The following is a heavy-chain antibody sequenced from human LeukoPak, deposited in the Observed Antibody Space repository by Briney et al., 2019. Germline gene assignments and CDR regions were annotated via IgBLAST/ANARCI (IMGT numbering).Heavy chain of an antibody. D-gene: IGHD5-12*01. CDR3: ARGARTPSGYGSRTAGRANWFDP. CDR1: GGSISSSSHY. V-gene: IGHV4-39*07. J-gene: IGHJ5*02. CDR2: INHSGST. Sequence: KPSETLSLTCTVSGGSISSSSHYWGWIRQPPGKGLEWIGEINHSGSTNYNPSLKSRVTISVDTSKNQFSLKLSSVTAADTAVYYCARGARTPSGYGSRTAGRANWFDPWGQGTLVTVSS.